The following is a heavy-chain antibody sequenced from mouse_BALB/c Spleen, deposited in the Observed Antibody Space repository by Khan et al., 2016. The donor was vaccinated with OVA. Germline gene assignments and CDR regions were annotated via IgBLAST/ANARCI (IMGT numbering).Heavy chain of an antibody. CDR1: GYTFTTYW. Sequence: VQLQESGAELAKPGASVKMSCKASGYTFTTYWMHWVKQRPGQGLEWIGYINPSTGYTEYNQKFKDKATLTADKSSSTAYIQLSSLKSEDSAVYFCAREEALYYFDYWGQGTTLTVSS. CDR2: INPSTGYT. CDR3: AREEALYYFDY. D-gene: IGHD3-2*02. J-gene: IGHJ2*01. V-gene: IGHV1-7*01.